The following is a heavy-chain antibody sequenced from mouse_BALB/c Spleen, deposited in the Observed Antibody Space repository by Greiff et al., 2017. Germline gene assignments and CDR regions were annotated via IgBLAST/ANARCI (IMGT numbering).Heavy chain of an antibody. V-gene: IGHV1-31*01. CDR1: GYSFTGYY. Sequence: VQLQQSGPELVKPGASVKISCKASGYSFTGYYMHWVKQSHVKSLEWIGRINPYNGATSYNQNFKDKASLTVDKSSSTAYMELHSLTPEDSAVYYCARSHYDGYYGFAYWGQGTLVTVSA. CDR3: ARSHYDGYYGFAY. CDR2: INPYNGAT. D-gene: IGHD2-3*01. J-gene: IGHJ3*01.